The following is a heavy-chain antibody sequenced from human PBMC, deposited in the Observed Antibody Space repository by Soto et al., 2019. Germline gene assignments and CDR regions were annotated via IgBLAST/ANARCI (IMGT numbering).Heavy chain of an antibody. J-gene: IGHJ3*02. CDR1: GYIFTGYY. CDR3: ARVGMYYYDSSGSRGAFDI. V-gene: IGHV1-2*04. Sequence: GASVKVSCKAFGYIFTGYYMHWVRQAPGQGLEWMGWINPNSGGTNYAQKFQGWVTMTRDTSISTAYMELSRLRSDDTAVYYCARVGMYYYDSSGSRGAFDIWGQGTMVTVSS. CDR2: INPNSGGT. D-gene: IGHD3-22*01.